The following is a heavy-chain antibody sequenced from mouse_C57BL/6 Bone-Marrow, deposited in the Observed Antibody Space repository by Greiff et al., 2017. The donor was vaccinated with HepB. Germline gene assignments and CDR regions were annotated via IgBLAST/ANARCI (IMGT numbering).Heavy chain of an antibody. CDR3: ASLLLRYPYWYFDV. Sequence: EVKLVESGGGLVKPGGSLKLSCAASGFTFSSYAMSWVRQTPEKRLEWVATISDGGSYTYYPDNVKGRFTISRDNAKNNLYLQMSHLKSEDTAMYYCASLLLRYPYWYFDVWGTGTTVTVSS. CDR1: GFTFSSYA. V-gene: IGHV5-4*03. J-gene: IGHJ1*03. CDR2: ISDGGSYT. D-gene: IGHD1-1*01.